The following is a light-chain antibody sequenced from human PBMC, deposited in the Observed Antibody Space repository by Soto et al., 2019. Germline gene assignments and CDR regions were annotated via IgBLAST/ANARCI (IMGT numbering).Light chain of an antibody. J-gene: IGLJ2*01. V-gene: IGLV6-57*04. CDR2: ENN. CDR3: ATWDTSLSAVL. CDR1: SGSIASKY. Sequence: NFMLTQPHSVSESPGKTVTISCTRSSGSIASKYVQWYQQRPGSVPTTVIYENNQRPSAVPDRFSGSIDSSSNSASLTISGLKTGDEADYYCATWDTSLSAVLFGGGTKLTVL.